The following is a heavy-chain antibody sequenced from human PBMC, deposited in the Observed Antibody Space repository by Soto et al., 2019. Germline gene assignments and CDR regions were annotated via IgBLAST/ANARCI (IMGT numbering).Heavy chain of an antibody. V-gene: IGHV2-5*02. D-gene: IGHD1-1*01. CDR1: GFSLSTSGVG. Sequence: QITLKESGPTLVKPTQTLTLTCTFSGFSLSTSGVGVGWIRQPPGKALEWLALIYWDDDKRYSPSLKSRLTNPQETSKNQVVLNMANMDPVDTATYYCAHRPGSEREFDYWGQGTLVTVSS. CDR2: IYWDDDK. J-gene: IGHJ4*02. CDR3: AHRPGSEREFDY.